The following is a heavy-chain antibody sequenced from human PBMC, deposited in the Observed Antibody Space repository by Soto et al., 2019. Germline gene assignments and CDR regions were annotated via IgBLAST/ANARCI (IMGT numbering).Heavy chain of an antibody. CDR3: AKTFSHSYDYEALDY. CDR2: ISDSGGST. D-gene: IGHD3-16*01. J-gene: IGHJ4*02. Sequence: GGSLRLSCAASGFTFSSYAMSWVRQAPGKGLEWVSAISDSGGSTYYADSVKGRFTISRDNSKNTLYLQMNSLRAEDTAVYYCAKTFSHSYDYEALDYWGQGTLVTVSS. CDR1: GFTFSSYA. V-gene: IGHV3-23*01.